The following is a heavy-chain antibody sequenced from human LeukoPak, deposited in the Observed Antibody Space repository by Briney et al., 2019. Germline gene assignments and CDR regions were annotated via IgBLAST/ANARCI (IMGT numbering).Heavy chain of an antibody. CDR2: ISSSSSTI. V-gene: IGHV3-48*04. CDR1: GFTFSSYS. J-gene: IGHJ6*03. D-gene: IGHD2-2*02. Sequence: GGSLRLSCAASGFTFSSYSMIWVRQAPGKGLEWVSYISSSSSTIYYADSVKGRFTISRDNAKDSLYLQMNSLRAEDTAVYYCARDCSSTSCYTIYYYYYYMDVWGKGTTVTVSS. CDR3: ARDCSSTSCYTIYYYYYYMDV.